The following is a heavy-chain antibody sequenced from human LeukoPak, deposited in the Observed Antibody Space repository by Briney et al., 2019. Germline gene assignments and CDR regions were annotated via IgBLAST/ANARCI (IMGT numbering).Heavy chain of an antibody. J-gene: IGHJ3*02. CDR1: GYSFTNYW. Sequence: GESLKISCKGSGYSFTNYWIGWVRQMTGKGLEWMGIIYPGDSDTRYIPSFQGQVTISADKSINTAYLQWSSLKASDTAMYYCARRSGSDALDIWGQGTMVTVSS. CDR3: ARRSGSDALDI. V-gene: IGHV5-51*01. CDR2: IYPGDSDT. D-gene: IGHD3-10*01.